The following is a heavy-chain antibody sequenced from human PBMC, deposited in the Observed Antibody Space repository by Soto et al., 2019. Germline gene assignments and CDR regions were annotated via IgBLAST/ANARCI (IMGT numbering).Heavy chain of an antibody. J-gene: IGHJ3*02. Sequence: GGSLRLSCAASGFTFSNAWMSWVRQAPGKGLEWVGRIKSKTDGGTTDYAAPVKGRFTISRDDSKNTLYLQMNSLKTEDTAVYYCTTDLTYSGSYDPLFFDIWGQGTMVTV. CDR3: TTDLTYSGSYDPLFFDI. CDR1: GFTFSNAW. CDR2: IKSKTDGGTT. V-gene: IGHV3-15*01. D-gene: IGHD1-26*01.